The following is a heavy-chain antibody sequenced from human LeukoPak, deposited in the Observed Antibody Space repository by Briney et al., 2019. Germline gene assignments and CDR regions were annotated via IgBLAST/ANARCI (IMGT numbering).Heavy chain of an antibody. CDR2: ISYDGSNK. Sequence: GDSLRLSCAASGFTFTKYWMTWVRQAPGKGLEWVAVISYDGSNKYYADSVKGRFTISRDNSKNTLYLQMNSLRVEDTAVHYCAKLIRRWLQLGDCWGQGTLVTVSS. CDR3: AKLIRRWLQLGDC. V-gene: IGHV3-30-3*01. D-gene: IGHD5-24*01. J-gene: IGHJ4*02. CDR1: GFTFTKYW.